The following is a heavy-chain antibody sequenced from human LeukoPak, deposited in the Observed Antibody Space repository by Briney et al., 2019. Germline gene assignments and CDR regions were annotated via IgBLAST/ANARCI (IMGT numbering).Heavy chain of an antibody. V-gene: IGHV3-48*01. J-gene: IGHJ4*02. CDR2: ISSSSSTI. CDR3: AKEGIVGATTPFDY. CDR1: GFTFSSYS. D-gene: IGHD1-26*01. Sequence: GGSLRLSCAASGFTFSSYSMNWVRQAPGKGLEWVSYISSSSSTIYYADSVKGRFTISRDNAKNSLYLQMNSLRAEDTAVYYCAKEGIVGATTPFDYWGQGTLVTVSS.